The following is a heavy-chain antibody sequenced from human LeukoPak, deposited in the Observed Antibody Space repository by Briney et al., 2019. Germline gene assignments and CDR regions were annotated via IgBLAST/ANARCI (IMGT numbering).Heavy chain of an antibody. Sequence: GGSLRLSCAAAGFTFSSYWMNWVRQAPGKGLEWVANVKQDGSEKYYVDSVKGRFTISRDNAKNSLYLQMNSLRAEDTAVYYCATSRTLDHWGQGTLVVVSS. J-gene: IGHJ4*02. CDR2: VKQDGSEK. V-gene: IGHV3-7*05. CDR1: GFTFSSYW. CDR3: ATSRTLDH.